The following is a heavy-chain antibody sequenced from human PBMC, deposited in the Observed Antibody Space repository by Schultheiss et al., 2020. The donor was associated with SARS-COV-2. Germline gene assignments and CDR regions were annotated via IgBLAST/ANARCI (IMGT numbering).Heavy chain of an antibody. CDR3: ARDLNFDWLLRVRYYGMDV. J-gene: IGHJ6*02. CDR1: GYTFTSYG. CDR2: ISAYNGNT. D-gene: IGHD3-9*01. Sequence: ASVKVSCKASGYTFTSYGISWVRQAPGQGLEWMGWISAYNGNTNYAQKFQGRVTMTRDTSISTAYMELSRLRSDDTAVYYCARDLNFDWLLRVRYYGMDVWGQGTTVTVSS. V-gene: IGHV1-18*01.